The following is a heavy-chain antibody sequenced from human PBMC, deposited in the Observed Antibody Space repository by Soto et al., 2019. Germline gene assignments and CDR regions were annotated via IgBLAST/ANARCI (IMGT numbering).Heavy chain of an antibody. V-gene: IGHV3-64*01. D-gene: IGHD1-7*01. CDR3: VRRVSGNYDY. CDR1: GFTFSSYD. CDR2: ISSNGGTT. J-gene: IGHJ4*02. Sequence: EVQLAESGGGMVQPGGSLRLSCVASGFTFSSYDMHWVRQAPGKGLEYVSSISSNGGTTYYGNSVKGRFTISRDNSKNTLYLQMGRLRAEGMAVYYCVRRVSGNYDYWGQGTLVTVSS.